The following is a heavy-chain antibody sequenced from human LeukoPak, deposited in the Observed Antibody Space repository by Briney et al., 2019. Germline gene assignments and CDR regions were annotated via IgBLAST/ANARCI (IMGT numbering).Heavy chain of an antibody. Sequence: GGSLRLSCAASGFTISRYDIHWVRQVTGKGLEWVSFLSTTGDTYYQDSMKGRFTISRDTVRNSVYLQMNSLRAEDTALYYCAKKGTAATLDYWGQGTLVTVSS. CDR1: GFTISRYD. D-gene: IGHD2-15*01. CDR2: LSTTGDT. CDR3: AKKGTAATLDY. J-gene: IGHJ4*02. V-gene: IGHV3-13*01.